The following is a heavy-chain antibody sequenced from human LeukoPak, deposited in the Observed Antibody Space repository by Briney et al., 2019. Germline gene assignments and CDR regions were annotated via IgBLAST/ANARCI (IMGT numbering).Heavy chain of an antibody. CDR2: IYHSGST. D-gene: IGHD2-15*01. CDR3: ARGRIVVVVAATNPFDY. Sequence: SETLSLTCAVSGYSISSGYYWGWIRQPPGKGLEWIGSIYHSGSTYYNPSLKSRVTISVDTSKNQFSLKLSSVTAADTAVYYCARGRIVVVVAATNPFDYWGQGTLVTVCS. J-gene: IGHJ4*02. V-gene: IGHV4-38-2*01. CDR1: GYSISSGYY.